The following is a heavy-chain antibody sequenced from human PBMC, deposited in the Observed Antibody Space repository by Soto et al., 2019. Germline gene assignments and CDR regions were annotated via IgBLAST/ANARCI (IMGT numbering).Heavy chain of an antibody. V-gene: IGHV3-33*01. J-gene: IGHJ6*03. CDR2: IWYDGSNK. Sequence: PEGSLRHSCAACVLTFSSYGMHWVRQAPGKGLEWVAVIWYDGSNKYYADSVKGRFTISRDNSKNTLYLQMNSLRAEDTAVYYCARDEVEVIIHCAYYYSYYMYVWGKGTTVTVSS. CDR3: ARDEVEVIIHCAYYYSYYMYV. CDR1: VLTFSSYG. D-gene: IGHD3-22*01.